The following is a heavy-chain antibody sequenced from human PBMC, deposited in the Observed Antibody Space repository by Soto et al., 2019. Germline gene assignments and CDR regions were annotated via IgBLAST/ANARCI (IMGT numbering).Heavy chain of an antibody. CDR3: ARYGATPAFDY. Sequence: GASVKVSCKASGYTFTSYGISWVRLVPGQGLEWMGWISAYNGNTYYAQTLQGRVTMTTDTSTTTAYMELRSLRSDDTAVYYCARYGATPAFDYWGQGTLVTVSS. D-gene: IGHD2-15*01. CDR2: ISAYNGNT. J-gene: IGHJ4*02. V-gene: IGHV1-18*01. CDR1: GYTFTSYG.